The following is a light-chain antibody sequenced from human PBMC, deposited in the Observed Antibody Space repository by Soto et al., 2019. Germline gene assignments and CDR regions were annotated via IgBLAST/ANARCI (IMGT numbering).Light chain of an antibody. CDR2: DVS. J-gene: IGLJ1*01. V-gene: IGLV2-14*01. Sequence: QSALTQPASVSGYPGQSITISCTGASSDVGAYNYVAWCQQHPGKGPKLLIYDVSNRPSGFSSRFSGSKSGNTASLTISGLRDEDEDDYFCSSYTTSSTYVFGTGTKLTVL. CDR3: SSYTTSSTYV. CDR1: SSDVGAYNY.